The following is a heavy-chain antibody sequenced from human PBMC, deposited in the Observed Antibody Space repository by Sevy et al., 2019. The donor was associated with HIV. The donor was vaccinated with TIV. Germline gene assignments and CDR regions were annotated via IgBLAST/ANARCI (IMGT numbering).Heavy chain of an antibody. Sequence: GGSLRLSCAASGFTFSSYWMSWVHQAPGKGLEWVANIKQDGSEKYYVDSVKGRFTISRDNAKNSLYLQMNSLRAEDTAVYYCAREERGAGPIFDYWGQGTLVTVSS. CDR3: AREERGAGPIFDY. CDR1: GFTFSSYW. V-gene: IGHV3-7*01. D-gene: IGHD1-26*01. J-gene: IGHJ4*02. CDR2: IKQDGSEK.